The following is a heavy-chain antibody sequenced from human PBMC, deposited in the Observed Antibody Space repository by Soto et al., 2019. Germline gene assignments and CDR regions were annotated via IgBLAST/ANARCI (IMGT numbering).Heavy chain of an antibody. D-gene: IGHD1-26*01. J-gene: IGHJ6*02. CDR1: GYTFTSYY. CDR2: INPSGGSI. CDR3: AREEIVSRSDSYYNGMDV. Sequence: QVQLVQSGAEAKKPGASVKLSCKASGYTFTSYYMHWVRQAPGQGLEWMGVINPSGGSITYAQKFQGRVPMTRDTSTSTVYMELSGLRSEDTALYYCAREEIVSRSDSYYNGMDVWGQGTTVTVSS. V-gene: IGHV1-46*01.